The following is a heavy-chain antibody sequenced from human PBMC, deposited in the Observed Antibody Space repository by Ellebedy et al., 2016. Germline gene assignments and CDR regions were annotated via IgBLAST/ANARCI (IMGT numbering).Heavy chain of an antibody. Sequence: GESLKISCAVSGFTFSSYWMSWVRQAPGKGLEWVANIKQDGSKKFHLDSVRGRFTMSRDNSKNTLYLQMNSLTAEDTAVYFCANSGYSYAWGHWGQGTLVTVSS. D-gene: IGHD5-18*01. V-gene: IGHV3-7*03. CDR2: IKQDGSKK. J-gene: IGHJ4*02. CDR1: GFTFSSYW. CDR3: ANSGYSYAWGH.